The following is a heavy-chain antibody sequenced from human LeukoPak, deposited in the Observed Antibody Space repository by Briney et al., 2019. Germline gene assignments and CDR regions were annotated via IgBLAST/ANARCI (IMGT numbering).Heavy chain of an antibody. Sequence: GGSLRLSCAASGFTFDDYAMHWVRQAPGKGLEWVSGISWNSGSIGYADSVKGRFTISRDNAKNSLYLQMNSLRAEDTAVYYCASLGGWLQAQPEAFDIWGQGTMVTVSS. J-gene: IGHJ3*02. V-gene: IGHV3-9*01. CDR2: ISWNSGSI. CDR1: GFTFDDYA. D-gene: IGHD5-24*01. CDR3: ASLGGWLQAQPEAFDI.